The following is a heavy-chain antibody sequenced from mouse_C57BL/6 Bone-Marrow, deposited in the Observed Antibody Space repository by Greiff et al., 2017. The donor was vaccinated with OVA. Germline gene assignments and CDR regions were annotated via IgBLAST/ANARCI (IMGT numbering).Heavy chain of an antibody. D-gene: IGHD1-1*01. CDR2: IYPGDGDT. CDR1: GYAFSSYW. V-gene: IGHV1-80*01. J-gene: IGHJ1*03. Sequence: QVQLQQSGAELVKPGASVKISCKASGYAFSSYWMNWVKQRPGKGLEWIGQIYPGDGDTNYNGKFKGKATLTADKSSSTAYMQLSSLTSEDSAVYFCARSSYYYDSSRYFDVWGTGTTVTVSS. CDR3: ARSSYYYDSSRYFDV.